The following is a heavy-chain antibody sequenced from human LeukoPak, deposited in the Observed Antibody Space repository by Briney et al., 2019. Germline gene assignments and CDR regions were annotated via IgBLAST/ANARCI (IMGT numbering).Heavy chain of an antibody. CDR1: GFTFDDYG. D-gene: IGHD1-26*01. Sequence: PGGSLRLSCAASGFTFDDYGMSWVRQAPGKGLEWVSGINWNGSSTGYADSVKGRFTISRDNARNSLYLQMNSLTAEDTAVYYCARDPYSGAYGNTYYYFMDVWGKGTTVTISS. CDR2: INWNGSST. CDR3: ARDPYSGAYGNTYYYFMDV. J-gene: IGHJ6*03. V-gene: IGHV3-20*04.